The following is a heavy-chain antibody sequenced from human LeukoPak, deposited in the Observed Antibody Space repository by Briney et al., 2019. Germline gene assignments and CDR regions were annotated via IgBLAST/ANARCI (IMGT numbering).Heavy chain of an antibody. V-gene: IGHV1-69*13. Sequence: SVKVSCKASGGTFSNYVISWVRQAPGQGLEWMGGFIPIFDTTNLAQKFQGRVTISADESTATVFMELSSLRSEDTAVYYCARGEGYSYGHPFDYWGQGSLVTVSS. CDR1: GGTFSNYV. J-gene: IGHJ4*02. CDR2: FIPIFDTT. D-gene: IGHD5-18*01. CDR3: ARGEGYSYGHPFDY.